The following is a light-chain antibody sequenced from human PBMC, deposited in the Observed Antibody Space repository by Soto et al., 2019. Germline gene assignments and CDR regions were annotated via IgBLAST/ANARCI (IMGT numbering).Light chain of an antibody. J-gene: IGKJ4*01. CDR3: HQYNTSPLT. CDR2: KAS. Sequence: IQMAQSPCTLSASVGDRVSITAGASQSISSLLAWYQQKPGKAPKLLIYKASSLESGVPSRFSGSGSGTEFTFTLSSLQPDDFATYYCHQYNTSPLTFGGGTKVDIK. CDR1: QSISSL. V-gene: IGKV1-5*03.